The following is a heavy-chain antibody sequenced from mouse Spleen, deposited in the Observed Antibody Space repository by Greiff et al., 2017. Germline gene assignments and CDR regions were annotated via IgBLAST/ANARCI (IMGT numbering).Heavy chain of an antibody. CDR1: GFTFSSYA. V-gene: IGHV5-6-5*01. CDR2: ISSGGST. D-gene: IGHD2-1*01. Sequence: EVKVVESGGGLVKPGGSLKLSCAASGFTFSSYAMSWVRQTPEKRLEWVASISSGGSTYYPDSVKGRFTISRDNARNILYLQMSSLRSEDTAMYYCARGLYGNYFAYWGQGTLVTVSA. CDR3: ARGLYGNYFAY. J-gene: IGHJ3*01.